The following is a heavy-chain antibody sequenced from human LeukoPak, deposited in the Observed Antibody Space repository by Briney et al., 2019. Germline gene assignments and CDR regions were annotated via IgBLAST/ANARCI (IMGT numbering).Heavy chain of an antibody. CDR2: IYHSGTT. CDR3: GRHVPYFDY. CDR1: GGSITTGSHY. J-gene: IGHJ4*02. V-gene: IGHV4-39*01. Sequence: SETLSLTCTVSGGSITTGSHYWGWVRQPPGKGLEWTGSIYHSGTTYYKSSLKSRVTISIDTSRTQFSLTLSSVTAADTAVYYCGRHVPYFDYWSQGTLVTVSS.